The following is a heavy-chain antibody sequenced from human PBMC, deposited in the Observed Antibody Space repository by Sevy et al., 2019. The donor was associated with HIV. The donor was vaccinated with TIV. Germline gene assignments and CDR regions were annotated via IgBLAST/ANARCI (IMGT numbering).Heavy chain of an antibody. V-gene: IGHV3-66*01. CDR2: IYSDGTT. J-gene: IGHJ4*02. CDR3: ARGKSGYGYGLNS. Sequence: GGSLRLSCAASGFTVSSNYMTWVRQAPGKGLEGVSVIYSDGTTYHADPVKDRFTISRDNSKSTLFLEMNSLGAEDTVFYYCARGKSGYGYGLNSWGQGTLVTVSS. D-gene: IGHD5-18*01. CDR1: GFTVSSNY.